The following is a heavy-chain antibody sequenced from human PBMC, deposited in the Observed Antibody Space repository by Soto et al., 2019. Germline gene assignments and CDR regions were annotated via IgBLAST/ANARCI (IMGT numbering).Heavy chain of an antibody. D-gene: IGHD6-6*01. Sequence: GGSLRLSCAASGFTFDDYAMHWVRQAPGKGLEWVSGISWNSGSIGYADSVKGRFTISRDNAKNSLYLQMNSLRAEDTALYYCAKDKGSSSSFYYFDYWGQGTLVKVSS. J-gene: IGHJ4*02. CDR3: AKDKGSSSSFYYFDY. CDR2: ISWNSGSI. V-gene: IGHV3-9*01. CDR1: GFTFDDYA.